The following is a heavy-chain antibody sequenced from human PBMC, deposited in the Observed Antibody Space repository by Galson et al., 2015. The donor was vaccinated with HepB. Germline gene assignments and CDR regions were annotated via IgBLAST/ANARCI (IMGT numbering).Heavy chain of an antibody. J-gene: IGHJ5*02. CDR1: GDSITSNSYY. CDR2: IYYSGST. V-gene: IGHV4-39*02. CDR3: ARLSDCSSTSCYSVFDP. D-gene: IGHD2-2*02. Sequence: ETLSLTCTVSGDSITSNSYYWGWIRQPPGKGLEWIGNIYYSGSTYYNPSLKSRVSISVDTSKNHFSLRLSSVTAADTAVYYCARLSDCSSTSCYSVFDPWGQGTLVTVSS.